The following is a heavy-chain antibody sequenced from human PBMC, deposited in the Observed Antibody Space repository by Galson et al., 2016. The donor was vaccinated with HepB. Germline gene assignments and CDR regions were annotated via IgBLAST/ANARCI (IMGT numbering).Heavy chain of an antibody. CDR3: ARVLGGYDLYP. D-gene: IGHD5-12*01. V-gene: IGHV1-58*01. Sequence: SVKVSCKASGFTFSSSAVQWVRQARGQRLEWIGWLVVGSGNTNYAQKFQDRVTITRDMSTSTAYMELWNLRSDDTALYYCARVLGGYDLYPWGQGTLVTVSS. CDR1: GFTFSSSA. CDR2: LVVGSGNT. J-gene: IGHJ5*02.